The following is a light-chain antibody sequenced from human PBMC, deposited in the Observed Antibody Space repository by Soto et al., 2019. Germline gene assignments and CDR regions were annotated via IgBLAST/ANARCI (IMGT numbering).Light chain of an antibody. CDR1: SSDVGSYKV. Sequence: QSVLTQPASVSGSPGQSITISCTGTSSDVGSYKVVSWYQQHPGKAPKLMIYEDNKRPSGVSSRFSGSKSDNTASLTISGLQAEEEAEYYCCSQTLRTTSYVFGTGTKLTVL. J-gene: IGLJ1*01. V-gene: IGLV2-23*01. CDR2: EDN. CDR3: CSQTLRTTSYV.